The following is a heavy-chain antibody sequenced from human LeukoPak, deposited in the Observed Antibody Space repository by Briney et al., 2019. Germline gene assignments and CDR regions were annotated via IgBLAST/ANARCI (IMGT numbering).Heavy chain of an antibody. Sequence: SETLSLTCAVSGGSIRRYYWSWIRQPPGKGLEWIAYIFYSGSTNYNPSLKSRVAISLDTSKNQFSLELSSVTAADTAVYYCAGSLLDDYGAYYYMDVWGKGTTVTISS. V-gene: IGHV4-59*01. D-gene: IGHD4-17*01. CDR2: IFYSGST. CDR1: GGSIRRYY. CDR3: AGSLLDDYGAYYYMDV. J-gene: IGHJ6*03.